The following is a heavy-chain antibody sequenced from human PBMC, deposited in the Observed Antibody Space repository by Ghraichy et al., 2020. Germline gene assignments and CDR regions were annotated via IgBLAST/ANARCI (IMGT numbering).Heavy chain of an antibody. V-gene: IGHV3-23*01. Sequence: GGSLRLSCAASGFTFSNYAMNWGRQAPGKGLEWVSSINARGDHTYYADSVKGRFAISRDNSKNTLYLQMDSLGAEDTAVYYCAKAGFCTGGGCYNNWFDPWGQGTLVTVSS. CDR3: AKAGFCTGGGCYNNWFDP. CDR1: GFTFSNYA. D-gene: IGHD2-15*01. CDR2: INARGDHT. J-gene: IGHJ5*02.